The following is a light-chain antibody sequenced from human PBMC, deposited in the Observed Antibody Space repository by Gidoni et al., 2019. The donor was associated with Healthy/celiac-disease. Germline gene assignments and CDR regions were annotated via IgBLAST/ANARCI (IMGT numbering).Light chain of an antibody. J-gene: IGLJ1*01. CDR3: SSYAGSYSPYV. CDR2: DVS. CDR1: SSDVGGYNY. V-gene: IGLV2-11*01. Sequence: TGSWAPGQSVTISCTGTSSDVGGYNYVSWYQQHPGKAPKLMIYDVSKRPSGVPDRFSGSKSGNTASLTISGLQAEDEADYYCSSYAGSYSPYVFGTGTKVTVL.